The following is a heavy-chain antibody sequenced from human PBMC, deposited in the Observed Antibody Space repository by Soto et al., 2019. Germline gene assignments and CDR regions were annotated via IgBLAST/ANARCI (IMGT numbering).Heavy chain of an antibody. J-gene: IGHJ4*02. V-gene: IGHV4-39*01. D-gene: IGHD1-26*01. CDR1: GGSISSSSYY. Sequence: SETLSLTCTVSGGSISSSSYYWGWIRQPPGKGLEWIGSIYYSGSTYYNPSLKSRVTISVDTSKNQFSLKLSSVTAADTAVYYCARVSIVGAIDYWGQGTLVTVSS. CDR2: IYYSGST. CDR3: ARVSIVGAIDY.